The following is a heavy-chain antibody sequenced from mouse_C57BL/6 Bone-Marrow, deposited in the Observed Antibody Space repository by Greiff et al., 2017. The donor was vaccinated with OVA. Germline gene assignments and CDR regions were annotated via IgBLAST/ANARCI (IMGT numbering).Heavy chain of an antibody. CDR3: AIGDYYSNYGLFDY. Sequence: DVQLVESGPGLVKPSQSLSLTCSVTGYSITSGYYWNWIRQFPGNQLEWMGYISYDGSNNYNPSLKNRISITRDTSKNQFFLKLNSVTTEDTATYYCAIGDYYSNYGLFDYWGQGTTLTVSS. D-gene: IGHD2-5*01. J-gene: IGHJ2*01. CDR2: ISYDGSN. V-gene: IGHV3-6*01. CDR1: GYSITSGYY.